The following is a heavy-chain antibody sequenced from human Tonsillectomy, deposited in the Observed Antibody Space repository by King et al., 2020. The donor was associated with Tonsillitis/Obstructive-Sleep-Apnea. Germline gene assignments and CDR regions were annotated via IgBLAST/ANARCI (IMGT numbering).Heavy chain of an antibody. V-gene: IGHV5-51*01. CDR1: GYSFTSYW. D-gene: IGHD3-3*01. J-gene: IGHJ3*02. CDR2: IYPGDSDT. Sequence: VQLVESGAEVKKPGESLKISCTGSGYSFTSYWIGWVRQMPGKGLEWMGIIYPGDSDTRYSPSFQGQVTISADKSISTAYLQWSSLKASDTAMYYCASQTETYYDFWSGYYKGDAFDIWGQGTMVTVSP. CDR3: ASQTETYYDFWSGYYKGDAFDI.